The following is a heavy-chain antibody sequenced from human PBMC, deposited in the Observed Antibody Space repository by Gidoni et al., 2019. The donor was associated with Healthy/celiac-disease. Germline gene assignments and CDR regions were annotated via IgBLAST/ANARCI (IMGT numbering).Heavy chain of an antibody. J-gene: IGHJ6*02. Sequence: QVQLVQSGAEVKKPGSSVKVSCKASVGTFSSYAISWVRQAPGQGLEWMGGIIPIFGTANYAQKFQGRVTITADESTSTAYMELSSLRSEDTAVYYCARGPISVADRPAAAQASDYYYYGMDVWGQGTTVTVSS. CDR2: IIPIFGTA. V-gene: IGHV1-69*01. D-gene: IGHD6-6*01. CDR1: VGTFSSYA. CDR3: ARGPISVADRPAAAQASDYYYYGMDV.